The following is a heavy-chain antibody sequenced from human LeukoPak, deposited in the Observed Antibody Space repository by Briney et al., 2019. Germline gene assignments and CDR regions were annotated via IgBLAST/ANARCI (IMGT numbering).Heavy chain of an antibody. Sequence: PGGSLRLSCAASGFTFSSYWMSWVRQAPGKGLEWVANIKQDGSEKYYEDSVKGRFTISRDNAKNSLYLQMNSLRAEDTAVYYCARVRVDSSSWYDKYYYYGMDVWGQGTTVTVSS. CDR2: IKQDGSEK. CDR1: GFTFSSYW. D-gene: IGHD6-13*01. V-gene: IGHV3-7*01. J-gene: IGHJ6*02. CDR3: ARVRVDSSSWYDKYYYYGMDV.